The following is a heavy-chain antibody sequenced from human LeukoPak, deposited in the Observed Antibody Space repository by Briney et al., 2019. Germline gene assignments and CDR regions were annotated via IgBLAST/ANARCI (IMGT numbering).Heavy chain of an antibody. Sequence: SVKVSCKASGGTFSSYAISWVRQAPGQGLEWMGGIIPIFGTANYAQKFQGRVTITTDESTSTAYMELSSLRSEDTAVYYCARTWFGELLSYHYMDVWGKGTTVTVSS. V-gene: IGHV1-69*05. CDR2: IIPIFGTA. D-gene: IGHD3-10*01. J-gene: IGHJ6*03. CDR1: GGTFSSYA. CDR3: ARTWFGELLSYHYMDV.